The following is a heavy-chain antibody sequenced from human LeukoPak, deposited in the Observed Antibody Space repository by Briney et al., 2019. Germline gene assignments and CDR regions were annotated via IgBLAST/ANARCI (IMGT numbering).Heavy chain of an antibody. Sequence: SETLSLTCAVYGGPFGVYYWSWVRQPPGKGLEWIGEINHSGSTNYNPSLKSRVTISVDTSKNHFSLKLSSVTAANTAVYYCAGPGAGDLDYWGQGTLVTVSS. D-gene: IGHD3-10*01. CDR2: INHSGST. J-gene: IGHJ4*02. V-gene: IGHV4-34*01. CDR3: AGPGAGDLDY. CDR1: GGPFGVYY.